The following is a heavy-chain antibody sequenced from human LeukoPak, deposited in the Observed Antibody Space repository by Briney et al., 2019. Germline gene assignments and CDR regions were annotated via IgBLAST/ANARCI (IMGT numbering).Heavy chain of an antibody. CDR2: IFYSGNT. D-gene: IGHD6-19*01. J-gene: IGHJ4*01. Sequence: SETLSLTCTVSAGSISSSDYYWGWIRQPPGKGLEWIGSIFYSGNTYYNPSLKSRITISVDTSKNQFSLKLSSVTAADTAVYYCGREAGAGTFFDYWAKDPWSPSP. V-gene: IGHV4-39*02. CDR3: GREAGAGTFFDY. CDR1: AGSISSSDYY.